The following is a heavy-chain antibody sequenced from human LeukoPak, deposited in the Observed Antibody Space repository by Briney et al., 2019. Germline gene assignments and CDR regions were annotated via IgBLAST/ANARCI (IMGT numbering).Heavy chain of an antibody. D-gene: IGHD1-14*01. Sequence: ETGVSLRLSCAASGFTFNNYAMNWVRQAPGKGLEWVSVISGSGGTTYYADSVKGRFTISRDSSKNTLYLQMNSLRAEDTAVYYCAKVSGGGLYYDGMDVWGQGTTVTVSS. CDR3: AKVSGGGLYYDGMDV. J-gene: IGHJ6*02. V-gene: IGHV3-23*01. CDR1: GFTFNNYA. CDR2: ISGSGGTT.